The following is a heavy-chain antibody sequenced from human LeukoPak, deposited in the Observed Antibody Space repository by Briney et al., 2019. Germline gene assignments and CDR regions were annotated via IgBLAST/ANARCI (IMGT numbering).Heavy chain of an antibody. J-gene: IGHJ1*01. V-gene: IGHV3-33*05. CDR2: ISYDGSNK. CDR3: ARDPGQWLAVYN. Sequence: GGSLRLSCAASGFTFSSYGMHWVRQAPGKGLEWVSVISYDGSNKYYADSVKGRFTISRDNSKNTLYLQMNSLRAEDTAVYYCARDPGQWLAVYNWGQGTLVTVSS. CDR1: GFTFSSYG. D-gene: IGHD6-19*01.